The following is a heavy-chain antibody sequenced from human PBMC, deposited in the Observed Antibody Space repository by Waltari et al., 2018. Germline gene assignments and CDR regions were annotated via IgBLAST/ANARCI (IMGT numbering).Heavy chain of an antibody. CDR3: ARGWLGLAY. CDR1: GFTFSSYS. CDR2: ISSSSSTI. J-gene: IGHJ4*02. Sequence: EVQLVESGGGLVQPGGSLRLSCAASGFTFSSYSMNWVRQAPGKGLEWVSYISSSSSTIYYADSVEGRFTSSREKAKNSLYLQMNRLRAEDTAVYYCARGWLGLAYWGQGTLVTVSS. V-gene: IGHV3-48*01. D-gene: IGHD6-19*01.